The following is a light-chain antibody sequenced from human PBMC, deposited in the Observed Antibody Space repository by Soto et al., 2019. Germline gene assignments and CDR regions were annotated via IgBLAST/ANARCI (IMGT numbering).Light chain of an antibody. CDR1: QAISTW. V-gene: IGKV1-12*01. CDR3: QQADSIPFT. J-gene: IGKJ3*01. Sequence: DIQMTQSPSSVSASVGDRVTVTCRASQAISTWLAWYQQRPGKAPKLLIYAASTLQSGVPSRFSATGSGKDFTLTISSLQSEDFATYYCQQADSIPFTFGPGTTV. CDR2: AAS.